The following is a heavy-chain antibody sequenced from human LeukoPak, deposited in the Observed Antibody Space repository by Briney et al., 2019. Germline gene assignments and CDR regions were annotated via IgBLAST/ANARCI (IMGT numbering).Heavy chain of an antibody. V-gene: IGHV3-66*01. CDR3: ARVVESYHDY. D-gene: IGHD1-26*01. CDR1: KFTFSTFS. CDR2: IYSGGST. J-gene: IGHJ4*02. Sequence: GGSLRLSCAASKFTFSTFSMSWVRQAPGKGLEWVSVIYSGGSTYYADSVKGRFTISRDNSKNTLYLQMNSLRAEDTAMYYCARVVESYHDYWGQGTLVTVSS.